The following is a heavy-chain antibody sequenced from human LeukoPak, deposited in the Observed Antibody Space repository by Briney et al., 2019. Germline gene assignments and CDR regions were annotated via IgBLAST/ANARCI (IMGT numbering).Heavy chain of an antibody. D-gene: IGHD6-13*01. V-gene: IGHV5-51*01. J-gene: IGHJ1*01. Sequence: GESLKISCKGFGYSFTTYWIAWVRQMPGKGLEWMGIIYPGDSDTRYSPSFQGQVTISADKSISTAYLQWTSLKASDTAMYCCARRGQQLEYFEAWGQGTLVTVSS. CDR3: ARRGQQLEYFEA. CDR2: IYPGDSDT. CDR1: GYSFTTYW.